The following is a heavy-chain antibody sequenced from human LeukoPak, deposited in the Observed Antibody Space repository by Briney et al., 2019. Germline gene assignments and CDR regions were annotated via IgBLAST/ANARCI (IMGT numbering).Heavy chain of an antibody. D-gene: IGHD3-3*01. CDR1: GGSISDYY. V-gene: IGHV4-59*01. CDR2: IYYSGST. CDR3: ARGDFCSKSNCYLRPMDV. J-gene: IGHJ6*03. Sequence: SSETLSLTCTVSGGSISDYYWNWIRQPPGKGLEWIGYIYYSGSTTYNPSLKSRVTMSVDTAKNQFSLKLRSVTAADTAAYYCARGDFCSKSNCYLRPMDVWGKGTTVTVSS.